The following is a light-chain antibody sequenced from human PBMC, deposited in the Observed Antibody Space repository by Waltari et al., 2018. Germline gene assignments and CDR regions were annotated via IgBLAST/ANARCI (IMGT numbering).Light chain of an antibody. CDR2: DVT. CDR3: SAYTGGSTLVV. J-gene: IGLJ2*01. Sequence: QSALTQPASVSGSPGQSITISCTGTPSDIGLYDYVSWYQQRPGKAPKLMIFDVTKRPSWVSNLFSGSKSGDTASLTISGLQAEDEADYYCSAYTGGSTLVVFGGGTKVIVL. V-gene: IGLV2-14*01. CDR1: PSDIGLYDY.